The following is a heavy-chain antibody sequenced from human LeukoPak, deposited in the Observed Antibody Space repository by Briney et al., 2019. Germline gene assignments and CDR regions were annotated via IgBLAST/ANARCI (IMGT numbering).Heavy chain of an antibody. CDR1: GGSISGSNW. Sequence: SETLSLTCAVSGGSISGSNWWTWVRQPPGKGLEWIGEIFYSGSTTYNPSLKSRVTISGDKSKNQFSLKVSSVTAADTAVYYCATMGYSGSHYWGQGTLVTVSS. CDR2: IFYSGST. CDR3: ATMGYSGSHY. J-gene: IGHJ4*02. D-gene: IGHD1-26*01. V-gene: IGHV4-4*02.